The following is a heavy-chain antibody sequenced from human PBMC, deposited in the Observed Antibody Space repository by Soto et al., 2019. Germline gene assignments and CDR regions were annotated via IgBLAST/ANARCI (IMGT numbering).Heavy chain of an antibody. CDR2: IYPGDSDT. J-gene: IGHJ6*02. CDR1: GYSFTSLW. Sequence: SLKISCKGSGYSFTSLWIGRVRQMPGKGLEWMGIIYPGDSDTRYSPSFQGQVTISADKSISTAYLQWSSLKASDTAIYYCARTAAAGKYYYGVDVWGQGTTVTVSS. CDR3: ARTAAAGKYYYGVDV. V-gene: IGHV5-51*01. D-gene: IGHD6-13*01.